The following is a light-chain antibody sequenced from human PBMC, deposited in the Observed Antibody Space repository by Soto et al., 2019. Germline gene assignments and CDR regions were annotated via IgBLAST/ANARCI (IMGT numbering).Light chain of an antibody. CDR3: QQYNTWPLWT. V-gene: IGKV3-15*01. J-gene: IGKJ1*01. Sequence: EIVMTQSPATLSVSPGERATLSCRASQSVSTNLAWYQQKPGQAPRLLMYGASTRATGVAARFSGSGSGTEFTLTISSLQSEDFAVYHCQQYNTWPLWTFGQGTKVEIK. CDR1: QSVSTN. CDR2: GAS.